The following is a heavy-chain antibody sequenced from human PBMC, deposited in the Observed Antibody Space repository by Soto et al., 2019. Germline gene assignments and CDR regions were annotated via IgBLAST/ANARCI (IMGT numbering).Heavy chain of an antibody. CDR3: ARHTGLGYSSSWPRFDP. CDR1: GGSISSSSYY. Sequence: QLQLQESGPGLVKPSETLSLTCTVSGGSISSSSYYWGWIRQPPGKGLEWIGSIYYSGSTYYNPCLKSRVTISVDTSKNQCSLTLSSVTAADTAVYYCARHTGLGYSSSWPRFDPWGQGTLVTVSS. D-gene: IGHD6-13*01. J-gene: IGHJ5*02. V-gene: IGHV4-39*01. CDR2: IYYSGST.